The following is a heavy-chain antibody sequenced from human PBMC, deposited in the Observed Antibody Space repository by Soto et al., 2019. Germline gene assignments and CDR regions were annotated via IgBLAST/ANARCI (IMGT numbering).Heavy chain of an antibody. J-gene: IGHJ6*02. V-gene: IGHV4-34*01. Sequence: PSETLSLTCAVCGGSFSGYYWSWIRQPPGKGLEWIGEINHSGSTNYNPSLKSRVTISVDTSKNHFSLKLSSVTAADTAVYYCARDAAGTTHGYYGMDVWGQGTTVT. CDR1: GGSFSGYY. CDR3: ARDAAGTTHGYYGMDV. D-gene: IGHD1-7*01. CDR2: INHSGST.